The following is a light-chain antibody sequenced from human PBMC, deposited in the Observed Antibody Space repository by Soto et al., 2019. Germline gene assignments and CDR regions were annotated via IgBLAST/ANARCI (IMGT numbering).Light chain of an antibody. Sequence: QSVLTQPASVSGSPGQSITISCTGTRSDVGGYNFVSWYQQFPGKAPKLMIYEVRNRPSGISNRFSGSKSGNTASLTISGLHAEDEADYYCSSYTSSATLEVFGTGTKLTVL. CDR3: SSYTSSATLEV. J-gene: IGLJ1*01. V-gene: IGLV2-14*01. CDR2: EVR. CDR1: RSDVGGYNF.